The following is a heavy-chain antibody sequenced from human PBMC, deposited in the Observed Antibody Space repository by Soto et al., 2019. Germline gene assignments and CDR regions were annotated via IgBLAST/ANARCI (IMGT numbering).Heavy chain of an antibody. CDR2: IDPSDSYT. Sequence: GESLKISFKGSWYSFTRYWISWGRQMPGKGLGWMGRIDPSDSYTNYSPSFQGHVTISADKSISTAYLQWSSLKASDTAMYYCARLGEGYCSGGSCPRAFDIWGQGTMVTVSS. J-gene: IGHJ3*02. D-gene: IGHD2-15*01. V-gene: IGHV5-10-1*01. CDR3: ARLGEGYCSGGSCPRAFDI. CDR1: WYSFTRYW.